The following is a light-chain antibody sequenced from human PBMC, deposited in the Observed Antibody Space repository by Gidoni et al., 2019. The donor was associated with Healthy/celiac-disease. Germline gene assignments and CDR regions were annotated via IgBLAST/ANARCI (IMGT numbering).Light chain of an antibody. J-gene: IGKJ4*01. V-gene: IGKV1-27*01. CDR2: GAS. Sequence: DIQMTQSPSSVSASVGDRVTITCRPSPGISNYLAWDQQKPGKVPKLLIYGASTLQSGVSSRFSGSGSGTDFTLTISSLQPEDVATYYCQKYNSGPLTFGGGTKVEIK. CDR3: QKYNSGPLT. CDR1: PGISNY.